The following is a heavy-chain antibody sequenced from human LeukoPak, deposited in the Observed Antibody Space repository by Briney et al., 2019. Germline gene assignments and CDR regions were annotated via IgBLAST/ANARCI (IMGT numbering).Heavy chain of an antibody. Sequence: GASVKVPCKASGGTFSSYAISWVRQAPGQGLEWMGGIIPIFGTANYAQKFRGRVTITADESTSTAYMELSSLRSEDTAVYYCARRSNYYYYYMDVWGKGTTVTVSS. V-gene: IGHV1-69*13. J-gene: IGHJ6*03. D-gene: IGHD4-11*01. CDR3: ARRSNYYYYYMDV. CDR1: GGTFSSYA. CDR2: IIPIFGTA.